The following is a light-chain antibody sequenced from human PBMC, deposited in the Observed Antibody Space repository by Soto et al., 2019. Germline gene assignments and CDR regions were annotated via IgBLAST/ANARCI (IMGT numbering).Light chain of an antibody. Sequence: QSVLTQPASVSGSPGQSLTISCNGTSSDVGSFNLVSWYQHHTGNIRRLIIYEGSSRPSGVSDRFSSSKTVNAASPTLSGLQAEDEADHYCCSYATESSYVFGTGTKVT. CDR3: CSYATESSYV. J-gene: IGLJ1*01. CDR1: SSDVGSFNL. CDR2: EGS. V-gene: IGLV2-23*01.